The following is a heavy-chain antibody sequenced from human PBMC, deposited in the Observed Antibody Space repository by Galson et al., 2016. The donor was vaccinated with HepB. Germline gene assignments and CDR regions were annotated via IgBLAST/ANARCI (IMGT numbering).Heavy chain of an antibody. CDR1: GFIFNNYG. V-gene: IGHV3-21*01. CDR3: ARANSSNDFDY. D-gene: IGHD2-8*01. CDR2: LSSSSRYI. Sequence: SLRLSCAASGFIFNNYGMHWVRQAPGKGLQWVSSLSSSSRYIYYAVSVKGRFTISRDNAKNSLYLQMNSLRAEDTAVYYCARANSSNDFDYWGQGALVTVSS. J-gene: IGHJ4*02.